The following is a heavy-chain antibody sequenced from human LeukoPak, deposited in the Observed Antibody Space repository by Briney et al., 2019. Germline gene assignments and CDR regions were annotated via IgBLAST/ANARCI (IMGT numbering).Heavy chain of an antibody. CDR1: GYTFTSYD. CDR3: ASCSGSSGHDAFGL. CDR2: MNPNSNNT. J-gene: IGHJ3*01. D-gene: IGHD3-22*01. Sequence: ASVKVSCKASGYTFTSYDINWVRQATGQGLEWMGWMNPNSNNTGYAQKFQGRVTMTWNTSISTAYMEVSSLRSEDTAMYYCASCSGSSGHDAFGLWGQGTMVTVSS. V-gene: IGHV1-8*01.